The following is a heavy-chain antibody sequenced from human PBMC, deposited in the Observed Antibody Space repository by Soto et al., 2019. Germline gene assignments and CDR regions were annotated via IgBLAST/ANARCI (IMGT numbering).Heavy chain of an antibody. CDR3: AHSGAVPLWFGELYGWFDP. CDR2: IYWDDDK. J-gene: IGHJ5*02. Sequence: QITLKESGPTLVKPTQTLTLTCTFSGFSLSTSGVGVGWIRQPPGKALEWLALIYWDDDKRYSPSLKSRLTITKDTSKNQVVLTMTNMDPVDTATYYCAHSGAVPLWFGELYGWFDPWGQGTLVTVSS. D-gene: IGHD3-10*01. CDR1: GFSLSTSGVG. V-gene: IGHV2-5*02.